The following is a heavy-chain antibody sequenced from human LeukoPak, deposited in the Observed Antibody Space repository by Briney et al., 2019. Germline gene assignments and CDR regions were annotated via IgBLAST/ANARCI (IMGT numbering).Heavy chain of an antibody. D-gene: IGHD6-6*01. V-gene: IGHV3-66*01. CDR2: IYSGGST. Sequence: GGSLRLSCAASRFTVSSNYMSWVRQAPGKGLEWVLVIYSGGSTHYADSVKGRFTISRDNSKNTLYLQMNSLRAKDTAVYYCAREYSSSSGRRAFDFWGQGTMVTVSS. CDR3: AREYSSSSGRRAFDF. CDR1: RFTVSSNY. J-gene: IGHJ3*01.